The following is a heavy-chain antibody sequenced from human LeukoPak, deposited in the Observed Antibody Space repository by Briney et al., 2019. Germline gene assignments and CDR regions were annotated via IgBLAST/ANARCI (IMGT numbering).Heavy chain of an antibody. CDR1: GFTFSSYG. D-gene: IGHD3-22*01. V-gene: IGHV3-23*01. J-gene: IGHJ4*02. CDR3: AKGDTMIVVEAIVF. Sequence: PGGSLRLSCAASGFTFSSYGMSWVRQAPGKGLEWVSAISGSGGSTYYADSVKGRFTISRDNSKNTLYLQMNSLRAEDTAVYYCAKGDTMIVVEAIVFWGQGTLVTVSS. CDR2: ISGSGGST.